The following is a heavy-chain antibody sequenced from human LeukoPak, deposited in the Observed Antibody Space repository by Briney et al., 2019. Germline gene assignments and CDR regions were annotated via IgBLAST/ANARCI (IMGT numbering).Heavy chain of an antibody. D-gene: IGHD6-13*01. CDR3: ARGRSAAAYYYYYYMDV. CDR1: GFTFNNYW. V-gene: IGHV4-34*01. Sequence: GSLRLSCEASGFTFNNYWMSWVRQPPGKGLEWIGEINHSGSTNYNPSLKSRVTISVDTSKNQFSLKLSSVTAADTAVYYCARGRSAAAYYYYYYMDVWGKGTTVTVSS. CDR2: INHSGST. J-gene: IGHJ6*03.